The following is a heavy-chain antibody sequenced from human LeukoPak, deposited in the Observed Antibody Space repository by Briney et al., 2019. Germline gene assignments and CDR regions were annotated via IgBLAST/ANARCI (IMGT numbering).Heavy chain of an antibody. CDR2: IYPDDSDT. D-gene: IGHD1-26*01. Sequence: PGESLKISCKGSGYSFTSYWIGWVRQMPGKGLEWMGIIYPDDSDTRYSPSFQGQVTMSAGKSISTAYLQWSSLRASDTAMYYCARRVRVMGATDYFDYWGQGTLVTVSS. J-gene: IGHJ4*02. CDR1: GYSFTSYW. V-gene: IGHV5-51*01. CDR3: ARRVRVMGATDYFDY.